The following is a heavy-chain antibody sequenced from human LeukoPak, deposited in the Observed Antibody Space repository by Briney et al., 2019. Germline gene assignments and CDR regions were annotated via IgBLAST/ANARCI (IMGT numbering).Heavy chain of an antibody. D-gene: IGHD1-1*01. V-gene: IGHV3-30*18. CDR1: GFTFSSYG. CDR3: ANWNDFFDY. Sequence: GGSLRLSCAASGFTFSSYGMHWVRQAPGKGLEWVAVISYDGSNKYYADSVKGRFTISRDNSKNTLYLQMNSLRAEDTAVYYCANWNDFFDYWGQGTLVTVSS. CDR2: ISYDGSNK. J-gene: IGHJ4*02.